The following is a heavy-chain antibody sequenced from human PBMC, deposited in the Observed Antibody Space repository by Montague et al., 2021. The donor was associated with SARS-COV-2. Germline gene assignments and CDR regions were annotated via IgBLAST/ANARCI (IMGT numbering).Heavy chain of an antibody. D-gene: IGHD6-6*01. CDR3: ARRALYSSSYAFDI. J-gene: IGHJ3*02. CDR1: GFTFDDYA. CDR2: ISGDGGST. V-gene: IGHV3-43*02. Sequence: SLRLSCAASGFTFDDYAMHWVRQAPGKGLEWVSLISGDGGSTYYADPVEGRFTISRDNSENSLYLQMNSLRTEDTALCYCARRALYSSSYAFDIWGQGTMVTVSS.